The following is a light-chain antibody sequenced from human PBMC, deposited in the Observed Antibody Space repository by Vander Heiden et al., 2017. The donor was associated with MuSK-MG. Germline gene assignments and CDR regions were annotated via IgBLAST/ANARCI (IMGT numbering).Light chain of an antibody. J-gene: IGKJ1*01. Sequence: GDRVTITCRASQRISKFLNWYQQKPGKAPKFLIYATSSLQSGVPPRFSGSGSGTDFTLTISRLQPEDFATYYCQQRDNISSTFGQGTMVEIK. V-gene: IGKV1-39*01. CDR2: ATS. CDR3: QQRDNISST. CDR1: QRISKF.